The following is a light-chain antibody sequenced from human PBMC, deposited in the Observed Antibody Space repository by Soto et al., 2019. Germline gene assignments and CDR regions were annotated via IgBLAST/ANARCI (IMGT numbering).Light chain of an antibody. J-gene: IGKJ4*01. Sequence: EIVLTQSPGTLSLSPGERATLSCRASQSVSSSYLAWYQQKPGQAPRLLIYGASSRATGIPDRFSGSGSGTDFTLTISRLEPEDFAVYYCQKYGSSRRVTFGGGTKVDIK. CDR2: GAS. CDR3: QKYGSSRRVT. CDR1: QSVSSSY. V-gene: IGKV3-20*01.